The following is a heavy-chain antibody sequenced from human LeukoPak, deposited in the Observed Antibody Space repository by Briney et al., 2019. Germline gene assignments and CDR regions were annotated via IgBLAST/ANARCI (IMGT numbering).Heavy chain of an antibody. V-gene: IGHV3-23*01. D-gene: IGHD3-9*01. J-gene: IGHJ4*02. CDR3: AKWGDFDILTGYYVSDF. CDR1: GFTFSNYA. Sequence: GGSLRLSCVASGFTFSNYAMSWVRLAPGKRLEWVSAVTGSGGSTYYADSVKGRFTISRDNSRNTLFLQMNSLRAEDTAVYYCAKWGDFDILTGYYVSDFWGQGTLVTVSS. CDR2: VTGSGGST.